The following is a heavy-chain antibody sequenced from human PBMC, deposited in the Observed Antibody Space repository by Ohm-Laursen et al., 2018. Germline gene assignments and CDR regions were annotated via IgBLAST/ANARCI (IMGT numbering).Heavy chain of an antibody. V-gene: IGHV3-23*01. CDR1: GFTFSSYA. Sequence: SLRLSCAASGFTFSSYAMSWVRQAPGKGLEWVSAISGSGGSTYYADSVKGRFTISRDNSRNTLYLQMNSLRAEDKAVYYCARVHIVVVTASDAFDIWGQGTMVTVSS. D-gene: IGHD2-21*02. CDR2: ISGSGGST. J-gene: IGHJ3*02. CDR3: ARVHIVVVTASDAFDI.